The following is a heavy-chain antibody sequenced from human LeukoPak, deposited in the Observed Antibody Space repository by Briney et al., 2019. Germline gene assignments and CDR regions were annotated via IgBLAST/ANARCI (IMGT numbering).Heavy chain of an antibody. CDR1: GFTFSSYS. D-gene: IGHD2-21*02. Sequence: PGGSLRLSCAASGFTFSSYSMNWVRQAPGKGLEWVSYISSSSSTIYYADSVKGRFTISRDNAKNSLYLQMNSLRAEDTAVYYCARDERLFVYCGGDCYDEQGYFDYWGQGTLVTVSS. CDR2: ISSSSSTI. J-gene: IGHJ4*02. CDR3: ARDERLFVYCGGDCYDEQGYFDY. V-gene: IGHV3-48*01.